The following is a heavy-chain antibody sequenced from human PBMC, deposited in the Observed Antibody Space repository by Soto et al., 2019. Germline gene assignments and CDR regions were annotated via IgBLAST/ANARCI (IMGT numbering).Heavy chain of an antibody. Sequence: SETLSFTCTVSGGSISSGGYYWSWIRQHPGKCVEWIGYIYYSGRTYYNPSLKSRVTISVDTSKNQFSLKLSSVTAADTAVYDCARSCGGDCDSIAFDIWGQGTMVTVSS. CDR1: GGSISSGGYY. CDR2: IYYSGRT. CDR3: ARSCGGDCDSIAFDI. D-gene: IGHD2-21*02. V-gene: IGHV4-31*03. J-gene: IGHJ3*02.